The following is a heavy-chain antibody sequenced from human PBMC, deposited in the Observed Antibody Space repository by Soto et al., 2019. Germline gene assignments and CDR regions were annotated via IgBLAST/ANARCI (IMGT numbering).Heavy chain of an antibody. Sequence: SETLSLTCTVSGGSISSGGYYWSWIRQHPGTGLEWLGYIYYSGSTYYNPSLKSRVTITVDTSKNQFSLKLSSVTAADTTVYYCAREVRGPAAFDIWGQGTMVNVSS. D-gene: IGHD2-2*01. V-gene: IGHV4-31*03. CDR2: IYYSGST. CDR1: GGSISSGGYY. CDR3: AREVRGPAAFDI. J-gene: IGHJ3*02.